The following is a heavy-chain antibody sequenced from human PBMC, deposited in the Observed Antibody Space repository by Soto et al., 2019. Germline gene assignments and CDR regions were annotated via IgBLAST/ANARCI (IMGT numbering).Heavy chain of an antibody. CDR3: AKDGGLRSNYRFDY. CDR1: GFTFSSYG. J-gene: IGHJ4*02. D-gene: IGHD4-17*01. V-gene: IGHV3-30*18. CDR2: ISYDGSNK. Sequence: GGSLRLSCAASGFTFSSYGMHWVRQAPGKGLEWVAVISYDGSNKYYADSVKGRFTISRDNSKNTLYLQMNSLRAEDTAVYYCAKDGGLRSNYRFDYWGQGTLVTVSS.